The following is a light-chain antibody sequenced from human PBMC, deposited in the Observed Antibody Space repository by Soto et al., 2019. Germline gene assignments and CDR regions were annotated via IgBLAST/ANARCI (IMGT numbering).Light chain of an antibody. CDR3: QQRSNWPPT. J-gene: IGKJ5*01. Sequence: DIQMTQSPSILSASVGDRVTITCRASQSISSWLAWYQQKPGKAPKLLIYTASNLEGGVPSRFSGSGSGTDFTLTISSLEPEDFAVYYCQQRSNWPPTFGQGTRLEI. CDR2: TAS. CDR1: QSISSW. V-gene: IGKV1-5*03.